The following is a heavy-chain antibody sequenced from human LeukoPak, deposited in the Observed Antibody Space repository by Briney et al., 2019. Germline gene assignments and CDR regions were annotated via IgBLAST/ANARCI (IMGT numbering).Heavy chain of an antibody. Sequence: ASVKVSCKASGYSFTGHDMNWVRQAPGQGLEWMGWINPNSGGTNYEQKFQGRVTMTRDTSFSTAYMELSRLRSDDTAVYYCARSHYDVLTGYSGPLDYWGQGTLVTVSS. D-gene: IGHD3-9*01. CDR3: ARSHYDVLTGYSGPLDY. J-gene: IGHJ4*02. CDR2: INPNSGGT. CDR1: GYSFTGHD. V-gene: IGHV1-2*02.